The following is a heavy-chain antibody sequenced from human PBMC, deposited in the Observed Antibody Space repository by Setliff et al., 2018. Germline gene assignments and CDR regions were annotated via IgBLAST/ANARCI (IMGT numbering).Heavy chain of an antibody. CDR2: ISNSDGSST. CDR3: ARSMFSGYLPLGGKYSMDV. Sequence: LSLTCTVSGGSVGNSYYYWNWIRQPAGKGLEWISYISNSDGSSTSYADSVKGRFTISRDNAKTSLYLQMDSLRAEDTAVYYCARSMFSGYLPLGGKYSMDVWGKGTMVTVSS. D-gene: IGHD3-22*01. J-gene: IGHJ6*03. CDR1: GGSVGNSYYY. V-gene: IGHV3-11*06.